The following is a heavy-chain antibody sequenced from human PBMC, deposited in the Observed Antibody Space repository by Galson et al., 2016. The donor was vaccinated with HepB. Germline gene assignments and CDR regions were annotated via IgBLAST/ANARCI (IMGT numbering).Heavy chain of an antibody. J-gene: IGHJ6*03. Sequence: SETLSLTCTVSGGSVSSANYYWSWIRQPPGKGLEWIGFIYYSGSTYYNPSLKSRVTISVDTSKNQFSLKLSSVTAADTAMYYCARDSSLGYYYYMDVWGKGTTVTVSS. CDR3: ARDSSLGYYYYMDV. D-gene: IGHD3-16*01. V-gene: IGHV4-61*01. CDR1: GGSVSSANYY. CDR2: IYYSGST.